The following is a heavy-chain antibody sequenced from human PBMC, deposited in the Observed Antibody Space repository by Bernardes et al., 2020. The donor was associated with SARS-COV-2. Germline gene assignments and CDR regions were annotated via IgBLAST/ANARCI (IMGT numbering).Heavy chain of an antibody. CDR1: GFTFSNYY. CDR2: INGTGSAT. V-gene: IGHV3-74*01. J-gene: IGHJ6*02. CDR3: ARGGTYYDFWSGLVNYYYGMDV. Sequence: GGSLRLSCKSSGFTFSNYYMHWVRQVPGRGPVWVSRINGTGSATSYADSVKGRFTISRDNANNSLYLQMNSLRAEDTAIYYCARGGTYYDFWSGLVNYYYGMDVWGQGTTVTVSS. D-gene: IGHD3-3*01.